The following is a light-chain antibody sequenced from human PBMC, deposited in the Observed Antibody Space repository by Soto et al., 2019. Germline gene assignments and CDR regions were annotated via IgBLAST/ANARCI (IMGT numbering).Light chain of an antibody. CDR3: QQYSTYPWT. J-gene: IGKJ1*01. Sequence: DIQMTQSPSTLSAFVGDRVTITCRASQSISSWLAWYQQKPGKAPNLLIYKASSLESGVPSRFSGSGSATEFTLTISSLQPDDFATYYCQQYSTYPWTFGQGTKVDIK. CDR1: QSISSW. V-gene: IGKV1-5*03. CDR2: KAS.